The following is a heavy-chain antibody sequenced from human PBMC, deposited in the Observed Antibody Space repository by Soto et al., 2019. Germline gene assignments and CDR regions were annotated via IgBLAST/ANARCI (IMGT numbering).Heavy chain of an antibody. D-gene: IGHD3-3*01. CDR3: ARETRGDYDFWSGYYDPNYFDY. J-gene: IGHJ4*02. CDR1: GCTFSSYW. CDR2: IKQDGSEK. V-gene: IGHV3-7*01. Sequence: GGSLRLSWAASGCTFSSYWMSWVRQAPGKGLEWVANIKQDGSEKYYVDSVKGRFTISRDNAKNSLYLQMNSLRAEDTAVYYCARETRGDYDFWSGYYDPNYFDYWGQGTLVTVSS.